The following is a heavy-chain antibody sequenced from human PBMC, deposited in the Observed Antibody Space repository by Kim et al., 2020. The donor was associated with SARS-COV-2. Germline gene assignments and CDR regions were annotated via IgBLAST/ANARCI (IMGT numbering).Heavy chain of an antibody. J-gene: IGHJ4*02. CDR2: IIPIYGTS. CDR1: GGTFRSSA. CDR3: ARAGLDGYNSNFDL. V-gene: IGHV1-69*13. D-gene: IGHD5-12*01. Sequence: SVKVSCKASGGTFRSSAVSWVRQAPGQGLEWMGGIIPIYGTSNYAQNFQGRVTITADGSTTTAYMELSGLRSEDTAVYYCARAGLDGYNSNFDLWGQGT.